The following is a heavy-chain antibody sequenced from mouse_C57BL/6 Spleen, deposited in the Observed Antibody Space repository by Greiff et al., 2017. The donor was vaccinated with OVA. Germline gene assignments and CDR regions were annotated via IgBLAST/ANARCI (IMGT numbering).Heavy chain of an antibody. J-gene: IGHJ3*01. CDR1: GYSITSGYD. D-gene: IGHD2-12*01. CDR3: ARGGVYEAWFAY. V-gene: IGHV3-1*01. CDR2: ISYSGST. Sequence: EVKVVESGPGMVKPSQSLSLTCTVTGYSITSGYDWHWIRHFPGNKLEWMGYISYSGSTNYNPSLKSRISITHDTSKNHFFLKLNSVTTEATATYYGARGGVYEAWFAYWGQGTLVTASA.